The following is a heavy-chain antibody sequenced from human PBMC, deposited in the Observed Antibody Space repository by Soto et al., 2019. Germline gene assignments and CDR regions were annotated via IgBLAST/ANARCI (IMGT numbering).Heavy chain of an antibody. Sequence: ASVKVSCKASGGTFRSYAISWVRQAPGQGLEWMGGIIPIFGTANYAQKFQGRVTITADESTSTAYMELSSLRSEDTAVYYCARDLGSYSPRPGYYFDYWGQGTLVTVSS. CDR2: IIPIFGTA. CDR1: GGTFRSYA. V-gene: IGHV1-69*01. D-gene: IGHD4-4*01. CDR3: ARDLGSYSPRPGYYFDY. J-gene: IGHJ4*02.